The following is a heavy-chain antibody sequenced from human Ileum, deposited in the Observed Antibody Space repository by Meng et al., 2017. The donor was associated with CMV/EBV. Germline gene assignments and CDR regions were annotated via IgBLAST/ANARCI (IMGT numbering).Heavy chain of an antibody. Sequence: SLKISCAASGFTFDDSGMYWVRQPPGKGLEWVSGISWNSGSIAYADSVKGRFTISRDNAKNFLYLQMNSLRAEDTALYYCAKDKYYDFWSGPEYWGQGKRVNGAS. V-gene: IGHV3-9*01. CDR2: ISWNSGSI. CDR3: AKDKYYDFWSGPEY. D-gene: IGHD3-3*01. J-gene: IGHJ4*02. CDR1: GFTFDDSG.